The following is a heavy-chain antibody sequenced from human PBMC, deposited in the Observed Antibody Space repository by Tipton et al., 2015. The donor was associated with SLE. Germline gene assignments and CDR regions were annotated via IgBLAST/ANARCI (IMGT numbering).Heavy chain of an antibody. J-gene: IGHJ6*02. CDR3: ARDVVGPPVSYYGMDV. CDR2: IWYDGSNK. Sequence: SLRLSCAASGFTFSSYGMHWVRQAPGKGLEWVAVIWYDGSNKYYADSVKGRFTISRDNSKNTLYLQMNSLRAEDTAVYYCARDVVGPPVSYYGMDVWGQGTTVTVSS. CDR1: GFTFSSYG. D-gene: IGHD2-15*01. V-gene: IGHV3-33*01.